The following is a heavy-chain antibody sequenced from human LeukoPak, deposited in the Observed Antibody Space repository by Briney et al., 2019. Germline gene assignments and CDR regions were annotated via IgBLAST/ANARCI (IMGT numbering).Heavy chain of an antibody. V-gene: IGHV1-3*01. CDR3: ARSTPSLLAYYYYGMDV. J-gene: IGHJ6*02. Sequence: ASVKVSCKASGYTFTSYAMHWVRQAPGQRLEWMGWINAGNGNTKYSQKFQGRVTITRATYASTAYMDLSSLRSEDTAVYYCARSTPSLLAYYYYGMDVWGQGTTVTVSS. CDR2: INAGNGNT. CDR1: GYTFTSYA.